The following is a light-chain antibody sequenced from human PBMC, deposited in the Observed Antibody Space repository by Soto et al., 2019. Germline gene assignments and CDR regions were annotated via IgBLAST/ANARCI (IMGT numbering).Light chain of an antibody. CDR2: ATS. J-gene: IGKJ1*01. Sequence: AIQMTQSPSSLSASVGDRVTITCRASQDIRTELGWYQQKPGNAPKLLIYATSILQSGVPSRFSGIGSGTDFTLTISSLQPEDFATYYCLQDYSYPRTFGQETKV. CDR3: LQDYSYPRT. V-gene: IGKV1-6*01. CDR1: QDIRTE.